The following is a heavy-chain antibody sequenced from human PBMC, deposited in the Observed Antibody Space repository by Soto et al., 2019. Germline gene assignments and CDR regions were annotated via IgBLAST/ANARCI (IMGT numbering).Heavy chain of an antibody. V-gene: IGHV1-69*01. CDR2: IIPIFGTA. CDR3: AASYDSSGYYYFDY. J-gene: IGHJ4*02. CDR1: EGTLRSYA. D-gene: IGHD3-22*01. Sequence: QVQLVQSGVEVKKPGPSVKVSCKASEGTLRSYAISWLRQAPDQGLEWMGGIIPIFGTANYAQKFQGRVTITADESTSTAYMELSSLRSEDTAVYYCAASYDSSGYYYFDYWGQGTLVTVSS.